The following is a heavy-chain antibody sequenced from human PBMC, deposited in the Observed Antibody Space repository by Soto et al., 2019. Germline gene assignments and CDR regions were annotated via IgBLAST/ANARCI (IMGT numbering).Heavy chain of an antibody. V-gene: IGHV1-2*02. J-gene: IGHJ3*02. CDR3: AREGGGIAAAGAGDDSFDI. D-gene: IGHD6-13*01. CDR1: GYTLSDYY. CDR2: INPNSGDT. Sequence: ASVKVSCKASGYTLSDYYLQWLRQSPGQGLEWMGWINPNSGDTNYAQKFQGRVTLTRDTSINTAYMELTSLKLDDTAVYYCAREGGGIAAAGAGDDSFDIWGQGTMVTVSS.